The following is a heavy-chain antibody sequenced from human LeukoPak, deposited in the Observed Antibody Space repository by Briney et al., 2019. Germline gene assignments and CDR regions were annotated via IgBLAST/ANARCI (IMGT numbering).Heavy chain of an antibody. CDR2: INHSGST. Sequence: PSETLSLTCAVYGGSFSGYYWSWIRQPPGKGLEWIGEINHSGSTNYNPSLKSRVTISVDTSKNQFSLKLSSVTAADTAVYYCASTGRFWSGYSTYYCYYMDVWGKGTTVTVSS. V-gene: IGHV4-34*01. J-gene: IGHJ6*03. D-gene: IGHD3-3*01. CDR1: GGSFSGYY. CDR3: ASTGRFWSGYSTYYCYYMDV.